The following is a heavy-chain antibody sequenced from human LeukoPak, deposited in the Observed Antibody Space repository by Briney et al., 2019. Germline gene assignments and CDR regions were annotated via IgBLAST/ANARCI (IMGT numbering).Heavy chain of an antibody. V-gene: IGHV3-30*02. CDR3: ARDNPYYYYMDV. CDR1: GFTFSSYG. CDR2: IRYDGSNK. J-gene: IGHJ6*03. Sequence: PGGSLRLSCAASGFTFSSYGMHWVRQAPGKGLEWVAFIRYDGSNKYYADSVKGRFTIARDNSKNTVDLQMNSLRAEDTAVYYCARDNPYYYYMDVWGKGTTVTVSS.